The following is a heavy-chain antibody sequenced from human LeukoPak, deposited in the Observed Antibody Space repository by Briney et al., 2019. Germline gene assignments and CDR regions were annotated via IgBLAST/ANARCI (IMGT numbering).Heavy chain of an antibody. V-gene: IGHV4-34*01. CDR1: GESFGGYY. J-gene: IGHJ4*02. Sequence: PSETMSLTCPVYGESFGGYYCSWIRPPPGEGLEWIGEINHGGSTNYHPPLKGRATRSGDRSKNQFSLKLNSVTAADTAVYFCAREGLAVPGPAVYYLDYWGQGTLVTVSS. CDR3: AREGLAVPGPAVYYLDY. CDR2: INHGGST. D-gene: IGHD6-19*01.